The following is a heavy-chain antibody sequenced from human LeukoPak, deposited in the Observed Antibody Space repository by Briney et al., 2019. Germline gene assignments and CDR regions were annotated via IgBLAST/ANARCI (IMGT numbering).Heavy chain of an antibody. V-gene: IGHV4-34*01. CDR1: GGSFSGYY. D-gene: IGHD5-18*01. J-gene: IGHJ4*02. Sequence: PSETLSLTCAVYGGSFSGYYWSWIRQPPGKGLGWIGEINHSGSTNYNPSLKSRVTISVDTSKNQFSLKLSSVTAADTAVYYCARWYGYRDCYFDYWGQGTLVTVSS. CDR3: ARWYGYRDCYFDY. CDR2: INHSGST.